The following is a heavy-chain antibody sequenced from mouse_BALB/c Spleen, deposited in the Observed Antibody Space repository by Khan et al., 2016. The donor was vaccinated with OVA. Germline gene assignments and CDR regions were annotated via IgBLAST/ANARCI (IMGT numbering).Heavy chain of an antibody. CDR1: GYTFTTYC. J-gene: IGHJ2*02. Sequence: VQLQQSGAELAKPGASVKMSCKASGYTFTTYCMHWVKQRPGQGLEWIGNINPTSGYTDYNQKFKDKATLTADKSSSTAYMQLSSLTSDDSAVYYSARERMDYWGQDTSPTGSS. CDR3: ARERMDY. CDR2: INPTSGYT. V-gene: IGHV1-7*01.